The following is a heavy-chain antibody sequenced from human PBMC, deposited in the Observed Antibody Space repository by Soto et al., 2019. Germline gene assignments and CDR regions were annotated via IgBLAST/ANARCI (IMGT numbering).Heavy chain of an antibody. V-gene: IGHV4-59*01. Sequence: PAETLCLPCTVSVGSISSYYWSWIRQPPGKGLEWIGYIYYSGSTNYNPSLKSRVTISVDTSKNQFSLKLSSVTAADTAVYYCARLSGGGMDVWGQGTTVTVSS. CDR2: IYYSGST. CDR1: VGSISSYY. D-gene: IGHD3-10*01. CDR3: ARLSGGGMDV. J-gene: IGHJ6*02.